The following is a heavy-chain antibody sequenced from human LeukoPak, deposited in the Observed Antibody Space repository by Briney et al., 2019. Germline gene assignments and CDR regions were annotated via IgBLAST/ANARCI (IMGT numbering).Heavy chain of an antibody. J-gene: IGHJ5*02. CDR3: ARGSSWYH. V-gene: IGHV4-59*01. D-gene: IGHD6-13*01. CDR2: IYYSGST. Sequence: SETLSLTCAVYGGSFSGYYWSWIRQPPGKGLEWIGYIYYSGSTNYNPSLKSRVTISVDTSKNQFSLKLSSVTAADTAVYYCARGSSWYHWGQGTLVTVSS. CDR1: GGSFSGYY.